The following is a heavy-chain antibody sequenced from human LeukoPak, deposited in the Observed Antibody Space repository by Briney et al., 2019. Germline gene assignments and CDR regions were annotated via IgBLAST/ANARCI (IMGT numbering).Heavy chain of an antibody. Sequence: PSETLSLTCAVYGGSFSGYYWSWIRQPPGKGLEWIGEINHSGSTNYNPSLKSRVTISVDTSKNQFSLKLSSVTAADMAVYYCARLVVPAASFDYWGQGTLVTVSS. CDR1: GGSFSGYY. CDR2: INHSGST. J-gene: IGHJ4*02. CDR3: ARLVVPAASFDY. V-gene: IGHV4-34*01. D-gene: IGHD2-2*01.